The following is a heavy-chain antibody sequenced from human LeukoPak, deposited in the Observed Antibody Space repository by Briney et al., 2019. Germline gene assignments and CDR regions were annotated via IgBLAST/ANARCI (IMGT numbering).Heavy chain of an antibody. CDR3: ARVYDSSGYFRYFDY. CDR1: GFTVSSNS. Sequence: PGGSLRLPCTVSGFTVSSNSMNWVRQAPGKGLEWVAYISSSGTTIHYKDSVKGRFTISRDNAKNSLYLQMNSLRAEDTALYYCARVYDSSGYFRYFDYWGQGTLVTVSS. D-gene: IGHD3-22*01. CDR2: ISSSGTTI. V-gene: IGHV3-48*04. J-gene: IGHJ4*02.